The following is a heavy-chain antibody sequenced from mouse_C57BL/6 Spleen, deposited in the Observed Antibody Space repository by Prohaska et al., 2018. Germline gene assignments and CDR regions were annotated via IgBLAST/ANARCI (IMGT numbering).Heavy chain of an antibody. J-gene: IGHJ2*01. V-gene: IGHV6-3*01. D-gene: IGHD1-3*01. CDR1: GFTFSNYW. Sequence: EVKLEESGGGLVQPGGSMKLSCVSSGFTFSNYWMNWVRQSPEKGLEWVAQIRLKSDNYAKQYAESVKGRFTISRDDSKSSVYLKMNNLRAEDTGIYYCTAPAGSSDYWGQGTTLTVSS. CDR3: TAPAGSSDY. CDR2: IRLKSDNYAK.